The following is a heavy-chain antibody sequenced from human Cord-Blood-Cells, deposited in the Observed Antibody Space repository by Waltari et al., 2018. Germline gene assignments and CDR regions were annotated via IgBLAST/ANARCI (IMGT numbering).Heavy chain of an antibody. J-gene: IGHJ4*02. V-gene: IGHV3-30-3*01. D-gene: IGHD4-4*01. CDR1: GSTFSHYV. Sequence: QVQLVQSGGGVVQPGRSLRLPGAAAGSTFSHYVMPWVRHAPGKGLELVAVISYDGSNKYYADSVKGRFTISRDNSKNTLYLQMNSLRAEDTAVYYCARDSSNYFDYWGQGTLVTVSS. CDR3: ARDSSNYFDY. CDR2: ISYDGSNK.